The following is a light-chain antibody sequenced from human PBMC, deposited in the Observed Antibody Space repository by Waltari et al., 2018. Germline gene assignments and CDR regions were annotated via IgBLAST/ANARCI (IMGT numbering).Light chain of an antibody. V-gene: IGLV4-69*01. CDR2: VNSDVSD. CDR1: RAHRHSA. CDR3: QAWGIGTV. J-gene: IGLJ2*01. Sequence: QLVLPQSPSASASLGPSVKLTSTLSRAHRHSAIAWHQQQPERGPRFVMRVNSDVSDDRGEGITDRFAGSSSGAERYLPISRLQSEDEAAYYCQAWGIGTVFGGGTKLAVV.